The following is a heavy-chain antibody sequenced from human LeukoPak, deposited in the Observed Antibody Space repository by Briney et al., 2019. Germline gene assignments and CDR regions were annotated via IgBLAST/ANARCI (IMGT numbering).Heavy chain of an antibody. CDR3: AKMDYYDSSGYIHFDY. J-gene: IGHJ4*02. V-gene: IGHV3-23*01. Sequence: PGGSLRLSCAASGFTFSNYAMNWVRQAPGKGLEWVSAISGSGGSTYYADSVKGRFTISRDNSKNTLYLQMNSLRAEDTAVYYCAKMDYYDSSGYIHFDYWGQGTLVTVSS. CDR2: ISGSGGST. D-gene: IGHD3-22*01. CDR1: GFTFSNYA.